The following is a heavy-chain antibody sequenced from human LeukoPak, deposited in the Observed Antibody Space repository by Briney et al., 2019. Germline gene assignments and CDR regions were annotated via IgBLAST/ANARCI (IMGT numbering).Heavy chain of an antibody. V-gene: IGHV3-66*01. Sequence: RGSLRLSCAASGFTVSSNYMSWVRQAPGKGLEWVSVTYSGGSTYYADSVKGRFTISRDNSKNTLYLQMNSLRAEDTAVYYCAREKDNWGIDAFDFWGQGTMVTVSS. CDR3: AREKDNWGIDAFDF. J-gene: IGHJ3*01. CDR2: TYSGGST. CDR1: GFTVSSNY. D-gene: IGHD3-16*01.